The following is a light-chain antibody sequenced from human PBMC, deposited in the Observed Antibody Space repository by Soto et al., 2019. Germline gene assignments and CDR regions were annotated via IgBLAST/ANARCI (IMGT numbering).Light chain of an antibody. CDR2: GVS. Sequence: EIVLTQSPATLSVSPGERATLSCSASQSVSSNLAWYQQRPGQAPRLLMYGVSARATGVPARFSGSGSGTQFTLTISSVQSEDSAVYYCQQFDKWPGTFGQGTKVDIK. V-gene: IGKV3-15*01. CDR1: QSVSSN. J-gene: IGKJ1*01. CDR3: QQFDKWPGT.